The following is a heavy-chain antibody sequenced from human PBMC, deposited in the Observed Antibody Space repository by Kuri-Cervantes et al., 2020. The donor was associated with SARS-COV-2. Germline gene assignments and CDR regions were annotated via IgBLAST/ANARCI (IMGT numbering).Heavy chain of an antibody. J-gene: IGHJ3*02. V-gene: IGHV4-34*01. D-gene: IGHD3-16*02. CDR1: GGSFSGYY. CDR3: AREGITFGGVIVMGAFDI. CDR2: INHSGST. Sequence: GSLRLSCAVYGGSFSGYYWSWIRQPPGKGLEWIGEINHSGSTNYNPSLESRVTISVDTSKNQFSLKLSSVTAADTAVYYCAREGITFGGVIVMGAFDIWGQGTMVTVSS.